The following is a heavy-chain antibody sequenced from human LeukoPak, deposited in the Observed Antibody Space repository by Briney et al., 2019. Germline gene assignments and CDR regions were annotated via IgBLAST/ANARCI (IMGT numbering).Heavy chain of an antibody. V-gene: IGHV3-73*01. CDR1: GFTFSGSA. Sequence: PGGSLRLFCAASGFTFSGSAMHWFRQASGKGLEWVGRIRSKANSYATAYAASVKGRFTISRDDSKNTAKLQMNSLKTEDTAEYYCTSSGWYERDYFDYWGQGTLVTVSS. J-gene: IGHJ4*02. D-gene: IGHD6-19*01. CDR2: IRSKANSYAT. CDR3: TSSGWYERDYFDY.